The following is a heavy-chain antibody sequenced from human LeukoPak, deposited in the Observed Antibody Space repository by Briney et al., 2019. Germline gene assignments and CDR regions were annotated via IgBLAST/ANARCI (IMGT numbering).Heavy chain of an antibody. V-gene: IGHV4-34*01. D-gene: IGHD2-21*02. CDR1: NGFDSYY. J-gene: IGHJ4*02. Sequence: SETLSLTCAVYNGFDSYYMTIVRQPPGKGLEWVGEITYRGIGKYNPSLKGRATISINVSQRQFSLSLRSVTAADTATYYCGVYGGDWRFDFWGQGTPITVSS. CDR2: ITYRGIG. CDR3: GVYGGDWRFDF.